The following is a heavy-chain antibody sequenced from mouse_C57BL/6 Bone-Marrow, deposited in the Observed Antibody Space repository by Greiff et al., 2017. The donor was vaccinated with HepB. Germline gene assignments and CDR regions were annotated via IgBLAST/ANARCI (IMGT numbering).Heavy chain of an antibody. CDR2: IWSGGST. D-gene: IGHD2-3*01. V-gene: IGHV2-2*01. J-gene: IGHJ1*03. Sequence: QVQLQQSGPGLVQPSQSLSITCTVSGFSLTSYGVHWVRQSPGKGLEWLGVIWSGGSTDYNAAFISRLSISKDNSKSQVFFIMNSLQADDTAIYYCARKGVSDGYFYWYFDVWGTGTTVTVSS. CDR3: ARKGVSDGYFYWYFDV. CDR1: GFSLTSYG.